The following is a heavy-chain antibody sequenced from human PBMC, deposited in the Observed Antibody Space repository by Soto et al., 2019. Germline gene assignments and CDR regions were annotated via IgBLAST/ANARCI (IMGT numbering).Heavy chain of an antibody. V-gene: IGHV1-2*04. CDR2: INPNSGGT. J-gene: IGHJ3*02. Sequence: ASVNVSCKASGYTLTVYYMHWVRQAPRQGLEWMGWINPNSGGTNYAQKFQGWVTMTRDTSISTAYMELSRLRSDDTAVYYCARDMGGVGYCSGGSCYVAFDIWGQGTMVTVSS. CDR1: GYTLTVYY. D-gene: IGHD2-15*01. CDR3: ARDMGGVGYCSGGSCYVAFDI.